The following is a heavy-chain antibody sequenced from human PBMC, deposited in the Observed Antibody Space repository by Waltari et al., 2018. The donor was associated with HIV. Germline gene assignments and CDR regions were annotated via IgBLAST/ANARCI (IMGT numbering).Heavy chain of an antibody. Sequence: QVQLVQSGAEVKKPGASVKVSCKASGYSFTGLYIHWVRQAPGHGLEWMGRVNPDNGDTHYAQNFQGRLTLTRDTSFTKAYMDMSGLTSKDTAVYFCASSSGNYHYFWGQGTLVTVSS. J-gene: IGHJ4*02. CDR1: GYSFTGLY. D-gene: IGHD3-10*01. CDR2: VNPDNGDT. V-gene: IGHV1-2*02. CDR3: ASSSGNYHYF.